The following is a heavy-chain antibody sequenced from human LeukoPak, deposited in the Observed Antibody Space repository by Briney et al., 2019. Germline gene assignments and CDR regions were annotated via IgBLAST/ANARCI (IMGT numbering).Heavy chain of an antibody. CDR2: ISTHNGNT. J-gene: IGHJ5*02. CDR1: GYTFTSYG. V-gene: IGHV1-18*01. D-gene: IGHD2-2*01. CDR3: ARARGDIVVVPAAIWFDP. Sequence: ASVKVSCKASGYTFTSYGISWVRQAPGQGLEWMGWISTHNGNTNYAQKFQGRVTMTRDTSISTAYMELSRLRSDDTAVYYCARARGDIVVVPAAIWFDPWGQGTLVTVSS.